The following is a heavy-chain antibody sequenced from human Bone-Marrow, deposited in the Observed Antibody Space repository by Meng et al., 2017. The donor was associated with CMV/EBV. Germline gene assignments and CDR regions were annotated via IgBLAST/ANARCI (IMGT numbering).Heavy chain of an antibody. CDR3: AREGPLGYCSSTKCSMDGFDY. Sequence: ASVKVSCKASGYTFTGYYMHWVRQAPGQGLEWMGWINPNSGGTNYAQKFQGRVTMTRDTSISTAYMELSRLRSDDTAVYYCAREGPLGYCSSTKCSMDGFDYWGQGTLVTVSS. V-gene: IGHV1-2*02. CDR1: GYTFTGYY. D-gene: IGHD2-2*01. J-gene: IGHJ4*02. CDR2: INPNSGGT.